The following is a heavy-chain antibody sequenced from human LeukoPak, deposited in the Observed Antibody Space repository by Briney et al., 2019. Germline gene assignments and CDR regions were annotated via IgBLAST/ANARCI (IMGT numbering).Heavy chain of an antibody. Sequence: GGSLRLSCAASGFTFSSYAMSWDRQAPGKGLEWASAISGSGGSTYYADSVKGRFTISRDNSKNTLYLQMNSLRAEDTAVYYCAKDFRVGATTLGYWGQGTLVTVSS. CDR2: ISGSGGST. D-gene: IGHD1-26*01. CDR3: AKDFRVGATTLGY. CDR1: GFTFSSYA. J-gene: IGHJ4*02. V-gene: IGHV3-23*01.